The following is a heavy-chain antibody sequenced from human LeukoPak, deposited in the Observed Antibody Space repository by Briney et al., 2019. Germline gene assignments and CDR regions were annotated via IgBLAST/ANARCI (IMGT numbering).Heavy chain of an antibody. J-gene: IGHJ4*02. CDR2: IYPGDSDT. D-gene: IGHD6-13*01. V-gene: IGHV5-51*01. Sequence: GESLEISCKGSGYSFTSYWIGWVRQMPGKGLEWMGIIYPGDSDTRYSPSFQGQVTISADKSISTAYLQWSSLKASDTAMYYCAIYGAWQQLIQSSDYWGQGTLVTVSS. CDR3: AIYGAWQQLIQSSDY. CDR1: GYSFTSYW.